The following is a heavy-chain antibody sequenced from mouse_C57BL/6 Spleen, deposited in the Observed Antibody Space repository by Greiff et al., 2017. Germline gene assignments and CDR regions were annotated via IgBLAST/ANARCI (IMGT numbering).Heavy chain of an antibody. V-gene: IGHV14-1*01. CDR2: IDPEDGDT. J-gene: IGHJ2*01. CDR3: TYYYGSFCYFDY. CDR1: GFNIKDYY. Sequence: VQLQQSGAELVRPGASVKLSCTASGFNIKDYYMHWVKQRPEQGLEWIGSIDPEDGDTEYAPKFQGKATMTADTSSNTAYLQLSSLTSEDTAVYYCTYYYGSFCYFDYWGQGTTLTVSS. D-gene: IGHD1-1*01.